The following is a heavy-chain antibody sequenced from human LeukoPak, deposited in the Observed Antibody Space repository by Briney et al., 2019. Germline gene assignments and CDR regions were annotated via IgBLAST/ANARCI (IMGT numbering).Heavy chain of an antibody. CDR3: ASRGRGVGGAFDI. D-gene: IGHD3-10*01. J-gene: IGHJ3*02. V-gene: IGHV4-39*01. CDR1: SGSIRSGDYY. CDR2: IYYSGST. Sequence: PLETLSLTCTVSSGSIRSGDYYWGWIRQPPGKGLEWIGSIYYSGSTYYNPSLKSRVTISVDTSKNQFSLKLSSVTAADTAVYYCASRGRGVGGAFDIWGQGTMVTVSS.